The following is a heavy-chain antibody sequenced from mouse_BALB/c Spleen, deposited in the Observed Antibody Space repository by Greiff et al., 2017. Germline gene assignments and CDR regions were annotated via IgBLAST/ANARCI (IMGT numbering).Heavy chain of an antibody. Sequence: QVQLQQSGAELMKPGASVKISCKATGYTFSSYWIEWVKQRPGHGLEWIGEILPGSGSTNYNEKSKGKATFTADTSSNTAYMQLSSLTSEDSAVYYCARRDGSSFWFAYWGQGTLVTVSA. J-gene: IGHJ3*01. CDR2: ILPGSGST. D-gene: IGHD1-1*01. CDR3: ARRDGSSFWFAY. CDR1: GYTFSSYW. V-gene: IGHV1-9*01.